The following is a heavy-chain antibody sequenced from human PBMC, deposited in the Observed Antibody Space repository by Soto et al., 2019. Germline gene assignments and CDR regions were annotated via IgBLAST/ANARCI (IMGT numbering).Heavy chain of an antibody. CDR1: GGTFSKYT. CDR2: IIPMFGTA. CDR3: ARQFDYDISGYYYAY. Sequence: QVQLVQSGAEVEKPGSSVKVSCKASGGTFSKYTISWVRQAHGQGLEWMGGIIPMFGTANYARKFQGRVTKTADESKSTTYRELSNLRSEDTAVYYCARQFDYDISGYYYAYWGQGTRVTVSS. D-gene: IGHD3-22*01. J-gene: IGHJ4*02. V-gene: IGHV1-69*01.